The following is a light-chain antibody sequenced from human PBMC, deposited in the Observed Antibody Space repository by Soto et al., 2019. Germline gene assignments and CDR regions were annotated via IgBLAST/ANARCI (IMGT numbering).Light chain of an antibody. Sequence: DIQMTQSPSTLSASVVDRVTITCRASQSISSWLAWYQQKPGEAPKLLIYAASTLQSGVPSRFSGSGSGTDFTLPISSLQPEDFATYYCQQSYSTPRTFGQGTKVDIK. CDR1: QSISSW. V-gene: IGKV1-39*01. CDR2: AAS. J-gene: IGKJ1*01. CDR3: QQSYSTPRT.